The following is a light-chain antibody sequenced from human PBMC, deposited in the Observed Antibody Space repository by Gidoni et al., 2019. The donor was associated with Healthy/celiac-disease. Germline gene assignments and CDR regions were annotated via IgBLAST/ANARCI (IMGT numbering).Light chain of an antibody. CDR3: QPYANLPLT. V-gene: IGKV1-33*01. J-gene: IGKJ4*01. Sequence: DIQMTQSPSSLSASVGDRVTIPCQASQDISKYLNWYQQKPGKAPKLLIYDASRFSGSGSGTDFTFTLRSLQPEDISPSYCQPYANLPLTFGGGTKVEIK. CDR2: DA. CDR1: QDISKY.